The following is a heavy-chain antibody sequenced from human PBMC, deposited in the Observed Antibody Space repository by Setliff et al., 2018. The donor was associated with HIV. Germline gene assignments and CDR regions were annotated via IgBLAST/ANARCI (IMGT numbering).Heavy chain of an antibody. J-gene: IGHJ4*02. Sequence: SETLSLTCTVSGGSISTYYWSWIRQPAGKGLEWIGRISSSGSTTYNPSLKSRVSGSIGPSKNQFSLNLSSVTAADTAVYYCARDVGSSAWPFDHWGQGTLVTVSS. V-gene: IGHV4-4*07. D-gene: IGHD6-25*01. CDR3: ARDVGSSAWPFDH. CDR1: GGSISTYY. CDR2: ISSSGST.